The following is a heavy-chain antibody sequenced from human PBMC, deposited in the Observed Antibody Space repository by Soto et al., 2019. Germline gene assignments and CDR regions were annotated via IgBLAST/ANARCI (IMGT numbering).Heavy chain of an antibody. D-gene: IGHD2-8*01. CDR2: ISNSGGST. CDR3: ARVNLVNANFDY. Sequence: EVQLWESGGDLVQPGGSLRLSCAASGFTFSTYAFNWVRQAPGKGLEWVSDISNSGGSTYYSDSVKGRFTISRDNSKNTLYLQMNRLRAEDTAIYYCARVNLVNANFDYWGRGTLVTVSS. V-gene: IGHV3-23*01. CDR1: GFTFSTYA. J-gene: IGHJ4*02.